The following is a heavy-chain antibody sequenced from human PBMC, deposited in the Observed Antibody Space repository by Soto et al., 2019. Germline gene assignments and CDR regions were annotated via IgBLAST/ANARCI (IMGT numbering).Heavy chain of an antibody. CDR3: ASQVGNYRDWVCDF. V-gene: IGHV4-39*01. Sequence: SDTLSLTCIVSGVSISSSTQYWVLIRQPPGKGLEWLASIYSSGRTYYNPPLKSRLTISVDTSKNQVSLELSTMTAADAAVYYCASQVGNYRDWVCDFWSRGSLGIVSS. CDR1: GVSISSSTQY. J-gene: IGHJ4*02. D-gene: IGHD1-7*01. CDR2: IYSSGRT.